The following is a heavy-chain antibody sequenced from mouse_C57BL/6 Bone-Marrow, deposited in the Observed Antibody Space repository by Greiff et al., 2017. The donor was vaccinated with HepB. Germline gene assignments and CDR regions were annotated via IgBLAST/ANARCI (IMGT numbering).Heavy chain of an antibody. CDR3: APHYDGDYYAMDY. Sequence: QVQLKQPGAELVKPGASVKVSCKASGYTFTSYWMHWVKQRPGQGLEWIGRIHPSDSDTNYNQKFKGKATLTVDKSSSTAYMQLSSLTSEDSAVYYCAPHYDGDYYAMDYWGQGTSVTVSS. D-gene: IGHD1-2*01. CDR1: GYTFTSYW. CDR2: IHPSDSDT. V-gene: IGHV1-74*01. J-gene: IGHJ4*01.